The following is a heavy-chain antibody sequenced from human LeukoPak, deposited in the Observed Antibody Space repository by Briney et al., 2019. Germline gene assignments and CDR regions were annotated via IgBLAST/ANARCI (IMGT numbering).Heavy chain of an antibody. CDR1: GFTFSSYA. D-gene: IGHD6-13*01. CDR3: ARDQKGIAAAFDY. V-gene: IGHV3-30-3*01. CDR2: ISYDGSNK. J-gene: IGHJ4*02. Sequence: PGGSLRLSCAASGFTFSSYAMHWVRQAPGKGLEWVAVISYDGSNKYYADSVKGRFTISRDNSKNTLYLQMNSLRAEDTAVYYCARDQKGIAAAFDYWGQGTLVTVSS.